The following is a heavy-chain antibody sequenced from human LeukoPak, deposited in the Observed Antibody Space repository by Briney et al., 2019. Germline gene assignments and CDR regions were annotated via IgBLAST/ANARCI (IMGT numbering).Heavy chain of an antibody. J-gene: IGHJ5*02. V-gene: IGHV5-51*01. CDR1: GYICTKYW. Sequence: GESLKISCMGSGYICTKYWNGWVRRMPGKDLEWMGIIYPCGSDTRYSPSFQGQVTISADKSNSPAYLQWSSLKASDTAMYYCARHESIQHGRNWLDRWGRETLVTVSS. D-gene: IGHD6-6*01. CDR3: ARHESIQHGRNWLDR. CDR2: IYPCGSDT.